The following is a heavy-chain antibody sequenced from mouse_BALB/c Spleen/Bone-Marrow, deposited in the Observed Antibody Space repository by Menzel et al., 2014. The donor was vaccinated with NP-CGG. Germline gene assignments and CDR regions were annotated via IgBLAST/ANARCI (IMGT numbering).Heavy chain of an antibody. CDR3: ARRDYRYDVVHYAD. J-gene: IGHJ2*01. V-gene: IGHV1-54*01. CDR1: GYAFTNYL. CDR2: INPGSGGT. D-gene: IGHD2-14*01. Sequence: AQLQKSGAELVRHRTSVKGSCNASGYAFTNYLIEWVKQRPGQGLEWIGVINPGSGGTNYNEKFKGKATLTADKSSSTAYMQLSSLTSDDSAVYFCARRDYRYDVVHYADWAQVSTL.